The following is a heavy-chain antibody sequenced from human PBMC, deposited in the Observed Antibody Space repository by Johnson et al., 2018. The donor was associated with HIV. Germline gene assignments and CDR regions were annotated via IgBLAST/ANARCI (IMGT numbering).Heavy chain of an antibody. CDR3: ARGSRYTYDNDDAYLLHAFDF. CDR1: GFTFSSYD. CDR2: IGTAGDT. V-gene: IGHV3-13*01. D-gene: IGHD3-22*01. J-gene: IGHJ3*01. Sequence: VQLVESGGGLVQPGGSLRLSCAASGFTFSSYDMHWVRQATGKGLEWVSAIGTAGDTYYPGSVKGRFTISRENAKNSLYLQMNSLRVEDTAVYYCARGSRYTYDNDDAYLLHAFDFWGQGTMVTVSS.